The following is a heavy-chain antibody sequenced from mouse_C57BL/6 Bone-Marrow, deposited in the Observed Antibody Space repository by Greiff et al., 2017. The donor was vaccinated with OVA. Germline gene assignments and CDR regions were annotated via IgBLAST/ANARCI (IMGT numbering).Heavy chain of an antibody. J-gene: IGHJ4*01. D-gene: IGHD6-2*01. Sequence: VQVVESGAELVKPGASVKISCKASGYAFSSYWMNWVKQRPGKGLEWIGQIYPGDGDTNYNGKFKGKATLTADKSSSTAYLQLSSLTSADSAVYVGASGGAGSLSSSSAMGYWGQGTSVTVSS. V-gene: IGHV1-80*01. CDR1: GYAFSSYW. CDR2: IYPGDGDT. CDR3: ASGGAGSLSSSSAMGY.